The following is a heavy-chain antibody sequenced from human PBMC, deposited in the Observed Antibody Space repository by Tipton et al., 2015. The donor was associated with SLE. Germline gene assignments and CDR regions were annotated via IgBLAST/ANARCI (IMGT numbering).Heavy chain of an antibody. CDR3: ARLRSTGVGNRGYPDN. V-gene: IGHV4-34*01. J-gene: IGHJ4*02. D-gene: IGHD3-22*01. CDR2: INHSGST. Sequence: TLSLTCAVYGGSFSGYYWSWIRQPPGKGLEWIGEINHSGSTNYNPSLKSRVTISVDTSKNQFSLKLRSVTAADTAVYSCARLRSTGVGNRGYPDNWGRGTLVTVSS. CDR1: GGSFSGYY.